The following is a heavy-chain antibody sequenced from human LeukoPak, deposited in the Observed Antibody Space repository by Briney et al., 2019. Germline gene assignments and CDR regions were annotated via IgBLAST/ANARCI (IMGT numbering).Heavy chain of an antibody. CDR1: GFTFDDYA. J-gene: IGHJ1*01. Sequence: PGRSLRLSCAASGFTFDDYAMHWVRQAPGKGLEWVSGISWNSGSIGYADSVKGRFTISRDNAKNSLYLQMNSLRAEDTALYYCAKLSVSSEEYFQHWGQGTLVTVSS. V-gene: IGHV3-9*01. CDR3: AKLSVSSEEYFQH. CDR2: ISWNSGSI. D-gene: IGHD3-22*01.